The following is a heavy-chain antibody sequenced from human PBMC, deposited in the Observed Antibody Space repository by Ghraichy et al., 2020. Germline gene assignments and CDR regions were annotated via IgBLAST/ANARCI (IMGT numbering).Heavy chain of an antibody. Sequence: GGSLRLSCAASGFTFSEYYMNWIRQASGKGLEWVSFISTSGTYTKYADSVKGRFSISRDNTRNSLYLQLNSLRAEDTAVYYCARDPWGGAENSHYYYALDVWGQGTTVTVSS. D-gene: IGHD3-16*01. J-gene: IGHJ6*02. CDR2: ISTSGTYT. CDR3: ARDPWGGAENSHYYYALDV. CDR1: GFTFSEYY. V-gene: IGHV3-11*06.